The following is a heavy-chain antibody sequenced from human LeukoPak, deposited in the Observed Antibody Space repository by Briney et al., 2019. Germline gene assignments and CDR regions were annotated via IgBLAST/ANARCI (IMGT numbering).Heavy chain of an antibody. V-gene: IGHV4-59*12. D-gene: IGHD3-10*01. CDR1: GGPISSYY. CDR3: ARGPVRGVILPYFDY. J-gene: IGHJ4*02. Sequence: SDTLSLTCTVSGGPISSYYWTWIRQPPGKGPEWVGYIYHSGSTYYNPSLKSRVTISVDRSKNQFSLKLSSVTAADTAVYYCARGPVRGVILPYFDYWGQGTLVTVSS. CDR2: IYHSGST.